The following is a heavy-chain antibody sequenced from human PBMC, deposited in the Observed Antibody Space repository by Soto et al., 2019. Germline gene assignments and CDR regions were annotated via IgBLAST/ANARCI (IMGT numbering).Heavy chain of an antibody. CDR1: GFTFSSYA. CDR2: ISGGGGTT. Sequence: EVQLFESGGGVAQPGGSLRLSCAASGFTFSSYAMRWVRQAPGKGLEWVSAISGGGGTTYYADSVKGRCTISRDNSKNTLYLKVNCLRAEDTAVYYCAKAPEMYMTLAVVTHWLDYWGQGTLVTVSS. D-gene: IGHD3-22*01. V-gene: IGHV3-23*01. CDR3: AKAPEMYMTLAVVTHWLDY. J-gene: IGHJ4*02.